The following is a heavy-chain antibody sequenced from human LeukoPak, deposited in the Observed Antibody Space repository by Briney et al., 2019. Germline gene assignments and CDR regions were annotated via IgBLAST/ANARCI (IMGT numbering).Heavy chain of an antibody. Sequence: ASVKVSCKASGYTFTSYDINWVRQATGQGLEWMGWMNPNSGNTGYAQKFQGRVTMTRNTSISTAYMELSSLRSEDTAVYYCAKGYSNSWYLTDYWGQGTLVTVSS. V-gene: IGHV1-8*01. J-gene: IGHJ4*02. CDR1: GYTFTSYD. CDR3: AKGYSNSWYLTDY. CDR2: MNPNSGNT. D-gene: IGHD6-13*01.